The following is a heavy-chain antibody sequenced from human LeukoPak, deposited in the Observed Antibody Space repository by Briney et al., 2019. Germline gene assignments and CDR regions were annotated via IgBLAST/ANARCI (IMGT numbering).Heavy chain of an antibody. V-gene: IGHV4-30-4*01. CDR2: IYYSGST. Sequence: SETLSLTCTVSGGSISSSSYYWSWIRQPPGKGLEWIGYIYYSGSTYYNPSLKSRVTISVDTSKNQFSLKLSSVTAADTAVYYCARTARSGYDSWYFDLWGRGTLVTVSS. CDR1: GGSISSSSYY. J-gene: IGHJ2*01. D-gene: IGHD5-12*01. CDR3: ARTARSGYDSWYFDL.